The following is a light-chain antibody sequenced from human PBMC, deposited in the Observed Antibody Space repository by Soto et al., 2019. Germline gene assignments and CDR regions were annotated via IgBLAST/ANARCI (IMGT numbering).Light chain of an antibody. V-gene: IGKV1-33*01. Sequence: DIQMTQSPSSLSASVGDRVTITCQTSQDIRKCLNWYQQKRGKAPKLLIFEVSDLQRGVPSRFSGSRSGTDFTFDISSLQPEDVATYYCQQFDSVPITFGGGTKVDIK. CDR2: EVS. J-gene: IGKJ4*01. CDR3: QQFDSVPIT. CDR1: QDIRKC.